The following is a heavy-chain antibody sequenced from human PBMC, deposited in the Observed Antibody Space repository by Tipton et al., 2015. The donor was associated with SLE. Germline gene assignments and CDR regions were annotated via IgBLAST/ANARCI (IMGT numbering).Heavy chain of an antibody. CDR3: ARLFGIAAV. D-gene: IGHD6-13*01. J-gene: IGHJ4*02. V-gene: IGHV4-34*01. CDR2: INHSGST. Sequence: TLSLTCAVYGGSFSGYYWSWIRQPPGKGLEWIGEINHSGSTYYNPSLKSRVTISVDTSKNQFSLKLSSVTAADTAVYYCARLFGIAAVWGQGTLVTVSS. CDR1: GGSFSGYY.